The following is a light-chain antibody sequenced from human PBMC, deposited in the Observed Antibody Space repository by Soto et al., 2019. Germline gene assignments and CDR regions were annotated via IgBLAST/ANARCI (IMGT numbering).Light chain of an antibody. Sequence: DIQMTQSPSSLPASIGDSVTITCRASQGIGKSLAWFQRKPGKAPKSLIYGASNVQGGGPSRFSGSGSGADFTLTISSLQAEDFATYYCQQYSGYPYTFGPGTKVDV. CDR3: QQYSGYPYT. J-gene: IGKJ3*01. CDR1: QGIGKS. CDR2: GAS. V-gene: IGKV1-16*01.